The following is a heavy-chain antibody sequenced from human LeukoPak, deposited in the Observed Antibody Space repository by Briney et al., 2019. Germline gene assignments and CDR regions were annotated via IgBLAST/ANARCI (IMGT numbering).Heavy chain of an antibody. CDR1: GFTFSSYG. J-gene: IGHJ4*02. CDR3: AKDPYDSSGYFSY. CDR2: IRYDGSNK. Sequence: GGSLRLSCAASGFTFSSYGMHWVRQAPGKGLEWVAFIRYDGSNKYYADSVKGRFTISRDNSKNTLYPQMNSLRAEDTAVYYCAKDPYDSSGYFSYWGQGTLVTVSS. D-gene: IGHD3-22*01. V-gene: IGHV3-30*02.